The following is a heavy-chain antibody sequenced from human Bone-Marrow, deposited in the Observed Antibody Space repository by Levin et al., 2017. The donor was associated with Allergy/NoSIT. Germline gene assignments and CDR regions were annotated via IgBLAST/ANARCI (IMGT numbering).Heavy chain of an antibody. CDR1: GFTFSRFA. CDR2: VNNGGNA. V-gene: IGHV3-23*01. D-gene: IGHD6-19*01. J-gene: IGHJ4*02. CDR3: AKDHESTGWPTFDA. Sequence: QRGESLKISCAASGFTFSRFAMSWVRQAPGKGLEWVASVNNGGNAYYADSVMGRFSISRDTSKDTLDLQMDNLRVEDSAVYYCAKDHESTGWPTFDAWGQGTLVSVSS.